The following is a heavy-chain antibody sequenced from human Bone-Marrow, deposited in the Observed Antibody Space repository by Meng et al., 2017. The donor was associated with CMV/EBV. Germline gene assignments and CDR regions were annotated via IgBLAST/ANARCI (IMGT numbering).Heavy chain of an antibody. V-gene: IGHV1-8*01. CDR1: GYTFANYD. D-gene: IGHD4-17*01. CDR2: MNPNSGNT. J-gene: IGHJ5*02. Sequence: AYGYTFANYDIAWVRQATGQGLEWMGWMNPNSGNTGYAQKFQGRVAMTRDTSITTAYMELNSLTSEDTAVYYCAKRNYGDSVRWFDPWGLGTLVTVSS. CDR3: AKRNYGDSVRWFDP.